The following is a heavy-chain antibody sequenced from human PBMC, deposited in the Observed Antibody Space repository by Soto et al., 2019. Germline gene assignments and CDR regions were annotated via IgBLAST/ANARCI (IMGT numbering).Heavy chain of an antibody. CDR1: GGSFSGYY. CDR3: ARLGDCTGVSCLYYFDS. D-gene: IGHD2-15*01. CDR2: INHSGSS. Sequence: SETLSLTCAVYGGSFSGYYWSWIRQPPWKGLEWIGKINHSGSSSYNPSLVSRVTISVDTSKNQFSLKLSPLTAADTAVYYCARLGDCTGVSCLYYFDSWGQGTLVTVSS. J-gene: IGHJ4*02. V-gene: IGHV4-34*01.